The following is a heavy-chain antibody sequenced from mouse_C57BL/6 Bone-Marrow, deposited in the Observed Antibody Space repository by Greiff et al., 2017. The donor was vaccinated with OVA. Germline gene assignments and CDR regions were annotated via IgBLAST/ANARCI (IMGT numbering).Heavy chain of an antibody. CDR3: ARLRRGYYYAMDY. Sequence: VQVVESGPELVKPGASVKISCKASGYAFSSSWMNWVKQRPGKGLEWIGRIYPGDGDTNYNGKFKGKATLTADKSSSTAYMQLSSLTSEDSAVYFCARLRRGYYYAMDYWGQGTSVTVSS. CDR1: GYAFSSSW. V-gene: IGHV1-82*01. D-gene: IGHD2-12*01. J-gene: IGHJ4*01. CDR2: IYPGDGDT.